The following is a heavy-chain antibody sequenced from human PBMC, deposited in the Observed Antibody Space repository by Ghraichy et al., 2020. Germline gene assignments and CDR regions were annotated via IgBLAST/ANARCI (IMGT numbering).Heavy chain of an antibody. CDR2: INHSGST. J-gene: IGHJ6*02. Sequence: SQTLSLTCAVYGGSFSGYYWSWIRQPPGKGLEWIGEINHSGSTNYNPSLKSRVTISVDTSKNQFSLKLSSVTAADTAVYYCARGGGCSSTSCSYSDYYYYGMDVWGQGTTVTVSS. V-gene: IGHV4-34*01. CDR1: GGSFSGYY. D-gene: IGHD2-2*01. CDR3: ARGGGCSSTSCSYSDYYYYGMDV.